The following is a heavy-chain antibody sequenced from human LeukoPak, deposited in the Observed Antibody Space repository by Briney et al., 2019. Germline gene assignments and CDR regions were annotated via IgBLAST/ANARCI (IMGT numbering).Heavy chain of an antibody. CDR3: ARVGSGWSIADY. V-gene: IGHV3-48*03. J-gene: IGHJ4*02. Sequence: GGSLRLSCAASGCTFSSYEMNWVRQAPVKGLERVSYISSSGSTIYYADSVKGRFTISRDNAKNSLYLQMNSLRAEDTAVYYCARVGSGWSIADYWGQGTLVTVSS. CDR1: GCTFSSYE. CDR2: ISSSGSTI. D-gene: IGHD6-19*01.